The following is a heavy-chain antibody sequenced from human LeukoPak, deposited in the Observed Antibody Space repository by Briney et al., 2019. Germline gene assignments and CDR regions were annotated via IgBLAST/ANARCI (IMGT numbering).Heavy chain of an antibody. Sequence: SETLSLTCTVSGGSISGSSYYWAWIRQPPGKGLEWIASIYYTGNAFYNWSLKSRVTILVDTSKNQFSLEVDSVTATDTAMYYCARQLDTSGDYAGFFESWGQGALVTVSS. CDR3: ARQLDTSGDYAGFFES. CDR1: GGSISGSSYY. J-gene: IGHJ4*02. CDR2: IYYTGNA. D-gene: IGHD3-9*01. V-gene: IGHV4-39*01.